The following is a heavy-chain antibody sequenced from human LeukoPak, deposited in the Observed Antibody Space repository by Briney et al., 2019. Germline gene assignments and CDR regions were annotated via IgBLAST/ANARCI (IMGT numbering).Heavy chain of an antibody. CDR1: GGSISSSSYY. CDR2: IYHSGST. J-gene: IGHJ5*02. Sequence: SETLSLTCTVSGGSISSSSYYWGWIRQPPGKGPEWIGSIYHSGSTYYNPSLKSRVTISVDRSKNQFSLKLSSVTAADTAVYYCARFYGDYVNWFDPWGQGTLVTVSS. CDR3: ARFYGDYVNWFDP. V-gene: IGHV4-39*07. D-gene: IGHD4-17*01.